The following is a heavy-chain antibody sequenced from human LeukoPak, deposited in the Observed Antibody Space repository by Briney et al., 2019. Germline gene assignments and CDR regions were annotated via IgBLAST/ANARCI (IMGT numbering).Heavy chain of an antibody. D-gene: IGHD6-19*01. CDR2: MSSSGTIT. CDR1: GFDFSSYE. J-gene: IGHJ5*02. Sequence: GGSLRLSCAASGFDFSSYEMNWVRQAPGKGLQWISYMSSSGTITYYADSVKGRFTISRDNAKNSLYLEMNSLRVDDTAVYYCARAVAAWFDPWGQGTLITVSS. CDR3: ARAVAAWFDP. V-gene: IGHV3-48*03.